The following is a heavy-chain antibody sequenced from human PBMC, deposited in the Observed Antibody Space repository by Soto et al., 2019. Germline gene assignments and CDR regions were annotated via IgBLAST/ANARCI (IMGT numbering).Heavy chain of an antibody. CDR2: IYYSGST. V-gene: IGHV4-31*03. J-gene: IGHJ4*02. D-gene: IGHD2-21*02. Sequence: QVQLQESGPGLVKPSQTLSLTCTVSGGSISSGGYYWSWIRQHPGKGLEWFGYIYYSGSTYYNPSLKSRVTIAVDRSKNQFSRKLSSVTAADKAVYYSERGMAATARGRNFDYWGQGTLVPVSS. CDR3: ERGMAATARGRNFDY. CDR1: GGSISSGGYY.